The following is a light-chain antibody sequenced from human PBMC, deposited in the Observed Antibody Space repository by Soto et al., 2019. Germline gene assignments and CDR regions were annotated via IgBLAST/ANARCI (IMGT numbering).Light chain of an antibody. CDR2: GAS. Sequence: VLTQSPGTLSLSPGERATLSCRASQSVSSSYLAWYQQKPGQAPRLLIYGASSRATGIPDRFSGSGSGTDFTLTISRLEPEDFAVYYCQQYGSSLITFGQGTRRRL. J-gene: IGKJ5*01. V-gene: IGKV3-20*01. CDR3: QQYGSSLIT. CDR1: QSVSSSY.